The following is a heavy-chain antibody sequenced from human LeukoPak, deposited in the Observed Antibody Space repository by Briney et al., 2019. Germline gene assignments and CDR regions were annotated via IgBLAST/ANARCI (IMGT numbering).Heavy chain of an antibody. Sequence: SETLSLTCTVSGGSISSYYWSWIRQPPGKGLEWIGYIYYSGSTNYNPSLKSRVTISVDTSKNQFSLKLSSVTAADTAVYYCARAGPVTRDGYNLNWFDPWGQGTLVTVSS. V-gene: IGHV4-59*01. CDR3: ARAGPVTRDGYNLNWFDP. CDR2: IYYSGST. D-gene: IGHD5-24*01. CDR1: GGSISSYY. J-gene: IGHJ5*02.